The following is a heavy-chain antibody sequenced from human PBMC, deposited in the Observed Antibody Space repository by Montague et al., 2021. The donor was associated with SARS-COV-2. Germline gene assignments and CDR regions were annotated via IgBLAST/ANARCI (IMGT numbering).Heavy chain of an antibody. V-gene: IGHV3-48*02. Sequence: SLRLSCAASDITFSKYSMNWVRQAPAKGLEWISYISGDGRTIYYADSVRGRFTISRDNAVRSLYVEMTRLRDEDTATYYCATDLFAFRRSEGRDYWGQGTLITVSS. CDR2: ISGDGRTI. D-gene: IGHD3-3*02. CDR1: DITFSKYS. J-gene: IGHJ4*02. CDR3: ATDLFAFRRSEGRDY.